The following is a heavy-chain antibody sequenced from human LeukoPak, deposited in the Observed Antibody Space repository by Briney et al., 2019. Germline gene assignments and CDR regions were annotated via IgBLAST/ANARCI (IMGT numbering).Heavy chain of an antibody. Sequence: GASVKVSCKASGYTFTGYYMHWVRQAPGQGLEWMGWINPNSGGTNYAQKFQGWVTMTRDTSISTAYMELSRLRSDDTAVYYCARGMFGEFGSLPDAFDIWGQGTMVTVSS. J-gene: IGHJ3*02. CDR1: GYTFTGYY. CDR3: ARGMFGEFGSLPDAFDI. V-gene: IGHV1-2*04. CDR2: INPNSGGT. D-gene: IGHD3-10*02.